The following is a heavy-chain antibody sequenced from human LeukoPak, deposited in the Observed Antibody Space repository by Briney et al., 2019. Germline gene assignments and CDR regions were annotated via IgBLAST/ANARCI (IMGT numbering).Heavy chain of an antibody. CDR2: IVVGSGNT. J-gene: IGHJ4*02. CDR1: VFTFTSSA. V-gene: IGHV1-58*02. CDR3: AARFRLEAY. Sequence: SVKVSCKASVFTFTSSAMQWLRQARGQRLEWIGWIVVGSGNTNYAQKFQERVTITRDISTSTGYMELSSLRSEDTALYNCAARFRLEAYWGQGTLVTVSS.